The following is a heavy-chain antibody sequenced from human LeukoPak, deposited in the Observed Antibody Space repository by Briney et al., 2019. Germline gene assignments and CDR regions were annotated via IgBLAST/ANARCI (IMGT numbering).Heavy chain of an antibody. Sequence: GASVKVSCKTSGYTFSDYYIHWIRQAPGQGLEWMGWINPNSGGTNYAQKFQGRVTMTRDTSISTAYMELSRLRSDDTAVYYCARVPGYDSSGYYPNWFDPWGQGTLVTVSS. CDR3: ARVPGYDSSGYYPNWFDP. CDR2: INPNSGGT. J-gene: IGHJ5*02. D-gene: IGHD3-22*01. CDR1: GYTFSDYY. V-gene: IGHV1-2*02.